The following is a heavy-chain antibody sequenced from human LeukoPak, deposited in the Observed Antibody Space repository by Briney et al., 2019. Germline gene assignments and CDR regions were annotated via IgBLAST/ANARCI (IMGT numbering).Heavy chain of an antibody. CDR3: ARVNHRDGYNRVFDY. D-gene: IGHD5-24*01. V-gene: IGHV4-59*01. CDR1: GGSISCYY. Sequence: SETLSLTCTVSGGSISCYYWTWIRQPPGKGLEWIGYIYYSGSTNYNPSLKSRVTISVDTSKNQLSLKLSSVTAADTAVYYCARVNHRDGYNRVFDYWGQGTLVTVSS. CDR2: IYYSGST. J-gene: IGHJ4*02.